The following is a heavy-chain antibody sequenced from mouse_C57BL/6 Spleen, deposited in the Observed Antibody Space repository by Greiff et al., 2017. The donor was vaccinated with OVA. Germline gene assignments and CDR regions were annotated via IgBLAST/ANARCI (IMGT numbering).Heavy chain of an antibody. CDR1: GYTFTDYY. V-gene: IGHV1-26*01. D-gene: IGHD1-1*02. CDR2: INPKNGGT. CDR3: ARSAVVEGVAY. J-gene: IGHJ3*01. Sequence: VQLQQSGPELVKPGASVKISCKASGYTFTDYYMNWVKQSHGKSLEWIGDINPKNGGTSYNQKFKGKATLTVDKSSSTAYMELRSLTSEDSAVYYCARSAVVEGVAYWGQGTLVTVSA.